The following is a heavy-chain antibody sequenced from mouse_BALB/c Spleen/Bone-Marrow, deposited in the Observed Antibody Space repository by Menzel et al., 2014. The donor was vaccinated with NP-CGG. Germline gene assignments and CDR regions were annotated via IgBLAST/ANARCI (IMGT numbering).Heavy chain of an antibody. Sequence: EVQVVESGGDSVKPGGSLKLSCAASGFTFSNYDMSWGRQTPEKRLEWVATISSGGYYSYYPDSVKGRFTISRDNAKNTLYLQMSSLRSEDTAMYYCATGDYGAWFACWGQGTLVTVSA. CDR1: GFTFSNYD. CDR3: ATGDYGAWFAC. CDR2: ISSGGYYS. J-gene: IGHJ3*01. V-gene: IGHV5-9-3*01. D-gene: IGHD2-4*01.